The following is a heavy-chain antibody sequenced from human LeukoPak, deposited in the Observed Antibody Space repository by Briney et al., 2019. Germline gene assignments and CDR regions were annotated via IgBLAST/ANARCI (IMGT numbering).Heavy chain of an antibody. CDR2: FFQSGSA. D-gene: IGHD5-12*01. CDR3: ARAGGYSGYGSFDY. CDR1: GGPISNYF. Sequence: SETLPLTCTVSGGPISNYFWNWIRQPPGKGLEWIGYFFQSGSAKYNPSLKSRVTLSADTSKNQVSLKLNSVTAADTAVYFCARAGGYSGYGSFDYWGQGILVPVSS. J-gene: IGHJ4*02. V-gene: IGHV4-59*08.